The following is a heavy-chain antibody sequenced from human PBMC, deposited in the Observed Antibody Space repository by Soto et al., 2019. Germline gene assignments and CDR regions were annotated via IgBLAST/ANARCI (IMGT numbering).Heavy chain of an antibody. CDR1: GYTFASYG. J-gene: IGHJ4*02. CDR2: ISGYTGDT. CDR3: ARTRLDCRITSCYEY. D-gene: IGHD2-2*01. V-gene: IGHV1-18*01. Sequence: QVQLVQSGAEVKKPGASVKVSCKASGYTFASYGISWVRQAPGQGLEWVAWISGYTGDTHYAQKVQDRVSLTTDTSTNTVYMELRSLGSDDTAIYYGARTRLDCRITSCYEYWGEGTLVTVSS.